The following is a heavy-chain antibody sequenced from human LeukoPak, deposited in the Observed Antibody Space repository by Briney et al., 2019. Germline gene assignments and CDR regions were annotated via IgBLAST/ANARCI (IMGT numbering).Heavy chain of an antibody. V-gene: IGHV3-48*01. J-gene: IGHJ4*02. CDR1: GFTFSSYS. CDR2: ISSSSSTI. Sequence: GGSLRLSCAASGFTFSSYSMNWVRQAPGKGLEWVSYISSSSSTIYYADSVKGRFTISRDNSKNTLYLQMNSLRAEDTAVYYCAKDPIRATDYGSGRPTPYYFDYWGQGTLVTVSS. D-gene: IGHD3-10*01. CDR3: AKDPIRATDYGSGRPTPYYFDY.